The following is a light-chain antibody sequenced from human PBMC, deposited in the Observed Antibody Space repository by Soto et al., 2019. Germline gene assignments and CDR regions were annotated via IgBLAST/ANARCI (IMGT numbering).Light chain of an antibody. CDR1: SSNIGSKT. V-gene: IGLV1-44*01. CDR3: AAWDDSLDGYV. Sequence: QSVLTQPPSTSGTPGQSLTISCSGSSSNIGSKTVNWYQQLPGTAPKLLIYNDNERPSGVPDRFSGSKSGTSASLGISGLQSEDEADYYCAAWDDSLDGYVFGTGTKVTVL. CDR2: NDN. J-gene: IGLJ1*01.